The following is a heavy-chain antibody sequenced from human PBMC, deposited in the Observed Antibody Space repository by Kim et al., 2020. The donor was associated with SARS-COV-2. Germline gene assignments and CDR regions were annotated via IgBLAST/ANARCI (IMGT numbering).Heavy chain of an antibody. CDR3: AKDYTLSAYDPVGYFDS. J-gene: IGHJ4*02. D-gene: IGHD5-12*01. CDR1: GFTFSRYA. CDR2: ISGTGVTT. V-gene: IGHV3-23*01. Sequence: GGSLRLSCAASGFTFSRYAMTWVRQAPGKGLEWVSVISGTGVTTYYAVSVKGRFTISRDNSKNTLYLQMNSLTAEDTAVYYCAKDYTLSAYDPVGYFDSWGQGTLVTVSS.